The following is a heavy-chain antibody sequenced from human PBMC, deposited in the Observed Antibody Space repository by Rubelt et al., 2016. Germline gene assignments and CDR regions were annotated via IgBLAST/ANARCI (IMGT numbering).Heavy chain of an antibody. D-gene: IGHD6-13*01. CDR2: IREDGSEK. Sequence: LVQHGGSLRLSCAASGFTFGRYWMNWFRQAPGKGLEWVANIREDGSEKNYVDSVKGRFTISRDNAKNSLYLQMNSLRDEDTALYYFAKDIEGYSSSWGGMDVWGQGTTVTVSS. CDR3: AKDIEGYSSSWGGMDV. J-gene: IGHJ6*02. V-gene: IGHV3-7*03. CDR1: GFTFGRYW.